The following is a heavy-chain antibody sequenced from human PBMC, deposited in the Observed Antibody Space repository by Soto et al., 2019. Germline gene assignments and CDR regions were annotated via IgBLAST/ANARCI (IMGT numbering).Heavy chain of an antibody. D-gene: IGHD3-22*01. CDR1: GFTFSSYA. Sequence: GGSLRLSCAASGFTFSSYAMSWVRQAPGKGLEWVSAISGSGGSTYYADSVKGRFTISRDNSKNTLYLQMNSLRAEDTAVYYCAKVVEGYYDSSSFDYWGQGTLVTVSS. V-gene: IGHV3-23*01. CDR2: ISGSGGST. CDR3: AKVVEGYYDSSSFDY. J-gene: IGHJ4*02.